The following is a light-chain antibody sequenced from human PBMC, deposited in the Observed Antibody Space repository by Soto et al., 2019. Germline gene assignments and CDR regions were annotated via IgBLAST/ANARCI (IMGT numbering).Light chain of an antibody. CDR3: QQSYSNPCT. CDR1: QRIGTH. V-gene: IGKV1-39*01. J-gene: IGKJ1*01. Sequence: DIQMTQSPSSLSASVGDRVTITCRTSQRIGTHLNWYHEKPGKAPKLLIYAASSLQSGVPSRFSGSGSGTDFTHTISSLQPEDFATYYCQQSYSNPCTFGQGTKVEIK. CDR2: AAS.